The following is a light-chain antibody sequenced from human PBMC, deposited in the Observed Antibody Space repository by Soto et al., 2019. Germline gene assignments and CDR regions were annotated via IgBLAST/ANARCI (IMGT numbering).Light chain of an antibody. J-gene: IGKJ2*02. Sequence: EIVLTQSPGTLSLSPGERATLSCRASQSVNSNFLAWYQQKPGQAPRLLIYGASTRAAGVPDRFSGSGSGTDFTLTITRLEPEDFAMYYCQQYGRTPLRCTVGQGTKLGVK. CDR2: GAS. CDR1: QSVNSNF. V-gene: IGKV3-20*01. CDR3: QQYGRTPLRCT.